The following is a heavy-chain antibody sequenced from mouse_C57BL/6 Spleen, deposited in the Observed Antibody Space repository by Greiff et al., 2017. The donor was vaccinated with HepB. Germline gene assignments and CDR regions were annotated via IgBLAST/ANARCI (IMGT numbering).Heavy chain of an antibody. J-gene: IGHJ4*01. V-gene: IGHV3-6*01. CDR3: ARDGFPYAMDY. CDR2: ISYDGSN. Sequence: DVHLVESGPGLVKPSQSLSLTCSVTGYSITSGYYWNWIRQFPGNKLEWMGYISYDGSNNYNPSLKNRISITRDTSKNQFFLKLNSVTTEDTATYYCARDGFPYAMDYWGQGTSVTVSS. CDR1: GYSITSGYY.